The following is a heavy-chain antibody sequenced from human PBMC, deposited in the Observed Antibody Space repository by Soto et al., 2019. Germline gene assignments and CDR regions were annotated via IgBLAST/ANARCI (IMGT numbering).Heavy chain of an antibody. J-gene: IGHJ5*02. V-gene: IGHV1-46*01. CDR1: GYIFTSYY. CDR2: INPSGGST. Sequence: ASVKVSCKASGYIFTSYYLHWVRQAPGQGLEWMGIINPSGGSTTYAQKFQGRVTMTRDTSTSTVYMDLSSLRSEDTAGYYCARDPHGYCGGGGCYDLDLWGQGTLVTVSS. CDR3: ARDPHGYCGGGGCYDLDL. D-gene: IGHD2-15*01.